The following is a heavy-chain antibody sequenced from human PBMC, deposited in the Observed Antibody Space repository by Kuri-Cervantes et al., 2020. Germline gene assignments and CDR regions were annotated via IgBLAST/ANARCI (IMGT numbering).Heavy chain of an antibody. J-gene: IGHJ4*02. CDR1: GFTFSSYS. CDR3: ARDPGGYSYGPLNFDY. V-gene: IGHV3-21*01. CDR2: ISSSSSYI. D-gene: IGHD5-18*01. Sequence: GGSLRLSCAASGFTFSSYSMNWVRQAPGKGLEWVSSISSSSSYIYYADSVKGRFTISRDNAKNSLYLQMNSLRAEDTAVYYCARDPGGYSYGPLNFDYWGQGTLVTVSS.